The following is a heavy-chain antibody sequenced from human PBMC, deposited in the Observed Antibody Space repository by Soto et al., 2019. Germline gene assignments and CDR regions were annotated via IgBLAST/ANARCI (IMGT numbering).Heavy chain of an antibody. D-gene: IGHD3-22*01. CDR3: AKAMYYYDSSGFDY. V-gene: IGHV3-30*18. CDR2: ISYDGSNK. CDR1: GFTFSSYG. J-gene: IGHJ4*02. Sequence: PGGSLRLSCAASGFTFSSYGMHWVRQAPGKGLEWVAVISYDGSNKYYADSVKGRFTISRDNSKNTLYLQMNSLRAEDTAVYYCAKAMYYYDSSGFDYWGQGTLVTVSS.